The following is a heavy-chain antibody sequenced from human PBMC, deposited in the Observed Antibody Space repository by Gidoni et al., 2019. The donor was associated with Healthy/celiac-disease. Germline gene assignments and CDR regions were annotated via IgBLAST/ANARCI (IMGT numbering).Heavy chain of an antibody. CDR1: GFTFDDYA. CDR2: ISGNSGSI. J-gene: IGHJ4*02. D-gene: IGHD3-10*01. CDR3: RWFGELLYYWGWGY. V-gene: IGHV3-9*01. Sequence: EVQLVESGGGLVQPGRSLRLSCAASGFTFDDYAMHWVRQAPGKGLEWFSGISGNSGSIGYADSVKGRFTISRDNAKNSLYLQMNSLRAEDTALYYFRWFGELLYYWGWGYWGQGTLVTVSS.